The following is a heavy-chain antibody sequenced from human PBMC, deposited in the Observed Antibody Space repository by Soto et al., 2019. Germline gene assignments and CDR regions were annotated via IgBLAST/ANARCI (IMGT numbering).Heavy chain of an antibody. J-gene: IGHJ6*02. D-gene: IGHD2-2*01. CDR2: ISYDGSKK. CDR3: AKEGCSSTSRVAFLDV. CDR1: GFTFSSSG. Sequence: GGSLRLSCAASGFTFSSSGMHWVRQAPGKGLEWVAVISYDGSKKYYADSVKGRFTISRDNSKDTVYLQMNSLRAEDTAVYYCAKEGCSSTSRVAFLDVWGRGTTVTVSS. V-gene: IGHV3-30*18.